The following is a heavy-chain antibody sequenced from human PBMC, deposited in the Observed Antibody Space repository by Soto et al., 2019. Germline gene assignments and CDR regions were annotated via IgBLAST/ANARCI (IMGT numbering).Heavy chain of an antibody. D-gene: IGHD3-16*01. CDR3: AGGGGNFDQ. J-gene: IGHJ4*02. V-gene: IGHV3-7*04. CDR1: GFTVSKYW. CDR2: MNQDGSDK. Sequence: EVQLVESGGGLVQPGGSLRLTCAASGFTVSKYWMSWVRQTSGKGLEWVANMNQDGSDKNYVDSVKGRFTISRDTAKNSRYWQMNSVGAGEAAVYFCAGGGGNFDQWGQGTLGTVSS.